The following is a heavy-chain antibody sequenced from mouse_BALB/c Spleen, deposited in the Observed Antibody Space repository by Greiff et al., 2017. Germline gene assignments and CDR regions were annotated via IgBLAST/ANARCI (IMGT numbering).Heavy chain of an antibody. CDR2: ISSGGSYT. D-gene: IGHD2-4*01. CDR3: ARKGMDRSTMITHHFDV. J-gene: IGHJ1*01. Sequence: EVKLMESGGGLVKPGGSLKLSCAASGFTFSSYAMSWVRQTPEKRLEWVATISSGGSYTYYPDSVKGRFTISRDNAKNTLYLQMSSLRSEDTAMYYCARKGMDRSTMITHHFDVWGAGTTVTVSS. V-gene: IGHV5-9-3*01. CDR1: GFTFSSYA.